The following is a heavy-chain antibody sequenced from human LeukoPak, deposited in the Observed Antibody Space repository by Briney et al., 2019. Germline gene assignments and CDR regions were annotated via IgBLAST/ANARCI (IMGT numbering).Heavy chain of an antibody. CDR3: ARGDGSGSYNFDY. V-gene: IGHV1-69*05. D-gene: IGHD3-10*01. CDR1: GGTFSSYA. Sequence: SVKVSCKASGGTFSSYAISWVRQAPGQGLEWMGGIIPIFGTANYAQKFQGRVTITTDESTSTAYMELSSLRPEDTAVYYCARGDGSGSYNFDYWGQGTLVTVSS. CDR2: IIPIFGTA. J-gene: IGHJ4*02.